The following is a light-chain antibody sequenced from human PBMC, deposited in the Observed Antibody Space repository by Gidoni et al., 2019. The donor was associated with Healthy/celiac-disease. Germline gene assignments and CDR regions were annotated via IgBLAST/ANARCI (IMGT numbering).Light chain of an antibody. CDR3: QQYNNWPPRYT. CDR2: AS. J-gene: IGKJ2*01. CDR1: QSVSSN. Sequence: EIVMTQSPATLSVSPGERATLSCRARQSVSSNLAWYQQNPGASTRATGIPARFSGSGSGTEFTLTISSLQSEDFAVYYCQQYNNWPPRYTFGQGTKLEIK. V-gene: IGKV3-15*01.